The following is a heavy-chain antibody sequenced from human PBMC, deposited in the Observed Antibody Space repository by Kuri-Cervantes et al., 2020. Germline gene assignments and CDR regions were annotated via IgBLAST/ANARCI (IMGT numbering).Heavy chain of an antibody. D-gene: IGHD6-13*01. CDR3: ASPRYSRPGAFDI. J-gene: IGHJ3*02. CDR2: IYYSGST. V-gene: IGHV4-39*01. Sequence: SETLSPTRTLSGGSISSSSYYWGWFREPPGKGLEWIGSIYYSGSTYYNPSLKSRVTISVDTSKNQFSLKLSSVTAADTAVYYCASPRYSRPGAFDIWGQGTMVTVSS. CDR1: GGSISSSSYY.